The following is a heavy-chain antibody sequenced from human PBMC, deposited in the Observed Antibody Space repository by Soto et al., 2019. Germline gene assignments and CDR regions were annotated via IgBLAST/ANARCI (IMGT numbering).Heavy chain of an antibody. Sequence: ASVKGSCRASGYTFTSYGISWVRQAPGQGLEWMGWISAYNGNTNYAQKLQGRVTMTTDTSTSTAYMELNSLRAEDTAVYYCARGLAAFSGYDRYFDYWGQGTLVTVSS. CDR1: GYTFTSYG. CDR2: ISAYNGNT. V-gene: IGHV1-18*01. D-gene: IGHD5-12*01. J-gene: IGHJ4*02. CDR3: ARGLAAFSGYDRYFDY.